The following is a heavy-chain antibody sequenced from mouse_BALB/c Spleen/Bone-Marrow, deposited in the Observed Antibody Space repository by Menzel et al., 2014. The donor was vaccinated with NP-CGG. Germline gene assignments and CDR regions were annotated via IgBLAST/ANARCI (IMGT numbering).Heavy chain of an antibody. CDR1: GFDFSRYW. V-gene: IGHV4-1*02. CDR2: INPDSSTI. CDR3: ARRGLRREAYYAMDY. J-gene: IGHJ4*01. D-gene: IGHD2-4*01. Sequence: EVQVVESGGGLVQPGGSLKLSCAASGFDFSRYWMSWVRQAPGKGLEWIGEINPDSSTINYTPSLKDKFIISRDNAKNTLYLQMSKVRPEDTALYYCARRGLRREAYYAMDYWGQGTSVTVSS.